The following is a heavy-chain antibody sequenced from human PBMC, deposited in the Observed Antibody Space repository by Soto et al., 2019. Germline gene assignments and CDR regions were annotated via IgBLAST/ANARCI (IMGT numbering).Heavy chain of an antibody. CDR1: GGSTSSYY. D-gene: IGHD2-15*01. CDR3: ARDIFCGRDSCYSFTFDI. Sequence: SETLSLTCTVSGGSTSSYYWSWIRQPPGKGLEWIGYIYYSGSTNYNSSLKSRVSISVDTSKNQFSLKLSSVTAADTAVYYCARDIFCGRDSCYSFTFDIWGQGTMVTVSS. CDR2: IYYSGST. J-gene: IGHJ3*02. V-gene: IGHV4-59*01.